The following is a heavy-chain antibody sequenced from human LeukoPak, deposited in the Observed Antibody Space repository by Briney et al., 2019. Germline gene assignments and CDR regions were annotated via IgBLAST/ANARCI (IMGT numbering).Heavy chain of an antibody. V-gene: IGHV3-23*01. D-gene: IGHD1-26*01. Sequence: PGGSLRLSCAASGFTFSGYAMSWVRQAPGKGLEWVSAISGSGGSTYYADSVKGRFTIPRDNSKNTLYLQMNTLRAEDTAVYYCAKGSGSYENNWFDPWGQGTLVTVSS. CDR3: AKGSGSYENNWFDP. CDR2: ISGSGGST. J-gene: IGHJ5*02. CDR1: GFTFSGYA.